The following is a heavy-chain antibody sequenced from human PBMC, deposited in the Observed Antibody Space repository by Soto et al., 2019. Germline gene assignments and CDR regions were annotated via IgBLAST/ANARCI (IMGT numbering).Heavy chain of an antibody. D-gene: IGHD3-10*01. CDR2: ISASGGRT. J-gene: IGHJ3*02. CDR3: AREGGDGSDAFDT. CDR1: GFTFSNYA. V-gene: IGHV3-23*01. Sequence: GWSLRDSCAASGFTFSNYAMSRFRQAPGKGPEWVSGISASGGRTYYADSVKGRFTISRDNSKNTLSLQMNSLRAEDTAVDYCAREGGDGSDAFDTSGKETMVT.